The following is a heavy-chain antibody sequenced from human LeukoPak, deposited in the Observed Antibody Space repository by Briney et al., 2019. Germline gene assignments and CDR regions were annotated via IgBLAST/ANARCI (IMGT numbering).Heavy chain of an antibody. D-gene: IGHD3-9*01. CDR2: ISYDGSNK. Sequence: PGGSLRLSCAASGFTFSSYGTHWVRQAPGKGLEWVAVISYDGSNKYYADSVKGRFTISRDNSKNTLYLQMNSLRAEDTAVYYCAKGLRYSDNWGQGTLVTVSS. CDR3: AKGLRYSDN. CDR1: GFTFSSYG. J-gene: IGHJ4*02. V-gene: IGHV3-30*18.